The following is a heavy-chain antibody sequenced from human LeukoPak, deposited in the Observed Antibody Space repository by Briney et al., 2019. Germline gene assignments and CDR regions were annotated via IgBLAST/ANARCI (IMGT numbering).Heavy chain of an antibody. J-gene: IGHJ3*02. CDR1: GFTVSSNY. V-gene: IGHV3-53*01. CDR3: AKDHFDYGGNSGGDHDAFDI. Sequence: QTGGSLRLSCAASGFTVSSNYMSWVRQAPGKGLEWVSVIYSGGSTYYADSVKGRFTISRDNSKNTLYLQMNRLRAEDTAVYYCAKDHFDYGGNSGGDHDAFDIWGQGTMVTVSS. D-gene: IGHD4-23*01. CDR2: IYSGGST.